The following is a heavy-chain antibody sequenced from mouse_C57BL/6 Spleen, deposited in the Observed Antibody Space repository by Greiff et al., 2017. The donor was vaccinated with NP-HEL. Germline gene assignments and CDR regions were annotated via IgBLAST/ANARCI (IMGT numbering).Heavy chain of an antibody. CDR1: GYTFTSYW. CDR3: ARDGNYGSSYGGYFDV. Sequence: VQLQQPGAELVRPGTSVKLSCKASGYTFTSYWMHWVKQRPGQGLEWIGVIDPSDSYTNYNQKFKGKATLTVDTSSSTAYMQLSSLTSEDSAVYYCARDGNYGSSYGGYFDVWGTGTTVTVSS. J-gene: IGHJ1*03. CDR2: IDPSDSYT. V-gene: IGHV1-59*01. D-gene: IGHD1-1*01.